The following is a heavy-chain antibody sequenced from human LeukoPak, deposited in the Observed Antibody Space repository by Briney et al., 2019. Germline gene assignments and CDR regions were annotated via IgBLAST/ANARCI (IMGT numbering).Heavy chain of an antibody. CDR1: GFTFSSYS. V-gene: IGHV3-53*01. J-gene: IGHJ5*02. CDR2: IYSGGST. Sequence: GGSLRLSCAASGFTFSSYSMNWVRQAPGKGLEWVSVIYSGGSTYYADSVKGRFTISRDNSKNTLYLQMNSLRAEDTAVYYCARGPGPLYCSSTSCYAEGLTGWFDPWGQGTLVTVSS. D-gene: IGHD2-2*01. CDR3: ARGPGPLYCSSTSCYAEGLTGWFDP.